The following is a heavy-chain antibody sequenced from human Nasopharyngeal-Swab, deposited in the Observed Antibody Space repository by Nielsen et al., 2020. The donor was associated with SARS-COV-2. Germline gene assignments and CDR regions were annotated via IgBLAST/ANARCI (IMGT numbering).Heavy chain of an antibody. J-gene: IGHJ4*02. D-gene: IGHD3-3*01. V-gene: IGHV3-9*03. CDR2: ISWDGLTI. CDR3: AKATNARYDFWSGSFDY. Sequence: SLKISCAASGFTFDDYGMHWVRQAPGKGLEWVSGISWDGLTIGYADSVKGRFTISRGNAKNSLYLQMNSLRVEDMAFYYCAKATNARYDFWSGSFDYWGQGTLVTVSS. CDR1: GFTFDDYG.